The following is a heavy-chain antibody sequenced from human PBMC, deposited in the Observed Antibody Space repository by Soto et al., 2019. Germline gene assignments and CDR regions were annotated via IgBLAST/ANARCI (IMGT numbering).Heavy chain of an antibody. Sequence: EVQLVESGGGLVQPGRSLRLSCAASGFTFDDYAMHWVRRVPGKGLEWVSSISWNSNIIGYADSVKGRFTISRDNAKNSLYLQMNSLRLEDTALYYCAKGGPDGFCSGGRCYIDYWGQGTLVTVSS. D-gene: IGHD2-15*01. CDR3: AKGGPDGFCSGGRCYIDY. CDR1: GFTFDDYA. CDR2: ISWNSNII. J-gene: IGHJ4*02. V-gene: IGHV3-9*01.